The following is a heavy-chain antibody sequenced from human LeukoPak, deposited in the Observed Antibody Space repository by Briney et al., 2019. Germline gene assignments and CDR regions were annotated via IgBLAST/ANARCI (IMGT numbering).Heavy chain of an antibody. Sequence: GGSLRLSCAGSGFTFSTYAMSWVRQAPGKGLEWLSGINGGGGSTYYADSVKGRFTISRDNSQNTLYLQMNSLRVEGTAVYYCAKGQTAKVGAYYFDYWGQGTLVTVSS. J-gene: IGHJ4*02. CDR3: AKGQTAKVGAYYFDY. V-gene: IGHV3-23*01. CDR2: INGGGGST. CDR1: GFTFSTYA. D-gene: IGHD1-26*01.